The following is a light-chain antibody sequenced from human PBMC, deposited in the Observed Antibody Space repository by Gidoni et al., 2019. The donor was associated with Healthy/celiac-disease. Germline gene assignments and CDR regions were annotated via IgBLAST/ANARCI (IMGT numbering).Light chain of an antibody. CDR1: QSISSW. CDR3: QQYNGYSFT. V-gene: IGKV1-5*03. CDR2: KAS. Sequence: DIQMTLSPSTLSASVGDRVTITCRASQSISSWLAWYQQKPGKAPKLLIYKASSLESGVPSRFSGSGSGTEFTLTISSLQPDDFATYYCQQYNGYSFTFGPGTKVDI. J-gene: IGKJ3*01.